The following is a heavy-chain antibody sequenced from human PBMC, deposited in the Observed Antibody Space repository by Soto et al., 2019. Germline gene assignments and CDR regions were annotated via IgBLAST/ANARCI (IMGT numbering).Heavy chain of an antibody. D-gene: IGHD5-18*01. CDR3: ARGFVETAMAFDY. Sequence: QVQLQESGPGLVKPSQTLSLACSVSGASISSGGYFWSWIRQLPGKVLEWIGYIHYSGSTYYHPSLKSRVVMSMDTSKNDFSLKLNSVTAADTAVFYCARGFVETAMAFDYWGQGALVTVSS. CDR1: GASISSGGYF. V-gene: IGHV4-31*03. J-gene: IGHJ4*02. CDR2: IHYSGST.